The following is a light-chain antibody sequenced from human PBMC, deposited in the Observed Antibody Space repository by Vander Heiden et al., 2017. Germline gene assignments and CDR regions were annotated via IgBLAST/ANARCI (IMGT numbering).Light chain of an antibody. Sequence: IVLTQSPGTLSLSPGERATLSCRASQSVSSSYLAWYQQKPGQAPRRLIYGATSRATGTPDRFSGSGSGTDFTLTISRLEPEDFAVYYCQQYGSSPRTFGQGTKVEIK. CDR1: QSVSSSY. CDR2: GAT. CDR3: QQYGSSPRT. V-gene: IGKV3-20*01. J-gene: IGKJ1*01.